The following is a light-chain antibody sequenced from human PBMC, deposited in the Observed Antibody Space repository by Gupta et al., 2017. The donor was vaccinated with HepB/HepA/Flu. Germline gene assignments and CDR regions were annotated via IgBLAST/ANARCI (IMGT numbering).Light chain of an antibody. V-gene: IGKV3-20*01. CDR3: QQYGSSPLT. CDR2: GAS. J-gene: IGKJ3*01. Sequence: EIVLTQSPGTLSLSPGERATLSCRASQSVSSSYLAWYQQKPGQAPRLLIYGASSRATGIPDRCSGSGSGTDFTLTISRLEPEDFAVYYCQQYGSSPLTFGPGTKVEIK. CDR1: QSVSSSY.